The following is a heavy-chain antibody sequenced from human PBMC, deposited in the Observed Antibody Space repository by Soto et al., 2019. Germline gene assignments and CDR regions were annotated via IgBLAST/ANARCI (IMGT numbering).Heavy chain of an antibody. CDR1: VGFISSGDYY. CDR2: IYYSGSN. J-gene: IGHJ4*02. CDR3: TRGMTAHFDY. V-gene: IGHV4-30-4*01. Sequence: SHTLSLTCTVSVGFISSGDYYLSWIRRPPGKGLEWIGYIYYSGSNYYNPSLKSRVTISVDTSKNQFSLKLSSVTAADTAVHYCTRGMTAHFDYWGQGTLVTVSS. D-gene: IGHD2-21*02.